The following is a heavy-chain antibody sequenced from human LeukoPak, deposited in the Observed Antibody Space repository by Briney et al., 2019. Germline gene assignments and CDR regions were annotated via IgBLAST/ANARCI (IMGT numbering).Heavy chain of an antibody. CDR3: ARDLTYYYDSSGYYYSH. CDR1: GYTFTGYY. CDR2: INPNSGGT. J-gene: IGHJ4*02. Sequence: ASVKVSCKASGYTFTGYYMHWVRQAPGQGLEWMGWINPNSGGTNYAQKFQGRVTMTRDTSISTAYMEPSRLRSDDTAVYYCARDLTYYYDSSGYYYSHWGQGTLVTVSS. D-gene: IGHD3-22*01. V-gene: IGHV1-2*02.